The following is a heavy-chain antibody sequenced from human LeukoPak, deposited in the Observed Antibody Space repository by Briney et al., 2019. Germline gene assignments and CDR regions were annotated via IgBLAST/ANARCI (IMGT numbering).Heavy chain of an antibody. CDR1: GFTVSSSY. V-gene: IGHV3-53*01. CDR3: AKGRSGYSYGFDY. D-gene: IGHD5-18*01. Sequence: GGSLRLSCAASGFTVSSSYMSWVRQAPGKGLEWVSVIHSGGKTYYADSVKGRFTISRDNSENTLYLQMNSLRAEDTAVYYCAKGRSGYSYGFDYWGQGTLVTVSS. J-gene: IGHJ4*02. CDR2: IHSGGKT.